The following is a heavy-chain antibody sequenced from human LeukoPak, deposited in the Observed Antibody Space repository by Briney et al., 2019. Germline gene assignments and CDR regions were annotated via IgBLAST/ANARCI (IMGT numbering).Heavy chain of an antibody. CDR3: ARPAPEYCTVTSCWGT. J-gene: IGHJ5*02. CDR2: VYYTGTT. V-gene: IGHV4-39*02. D-gene: IGHD2-2*01. Sequence: SGTLSLTCSVSGGSVSTTAHYWGWFRQSPGRGVEWIGSVYYTGTTSYNPSLESRVAMSVDSSKNHFSLRLRSVTAADTAVYYCARPAPEYCTVTSCWGTWGQGTLVAVSS. CDR1: GGSVSTTAHY.